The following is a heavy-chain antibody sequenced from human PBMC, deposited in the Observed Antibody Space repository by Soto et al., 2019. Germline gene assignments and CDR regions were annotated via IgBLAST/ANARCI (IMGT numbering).Heavy chain of an antibody. D-gene: IGHD2-21*02. Sequence: QVQLVQSGAEVKKPGASVKVSCKVSGYTLTELSMHWVRQAPGKGLEWMGGFDPEDGETIYARKFQGRVTMTEDTSTDIAYMELSSLRSEDTAVYYCATNADLVVVTATLDYWGQGTLVTVSS. CDR1: GYTLTELS. CDR2: FDPEDGET. J-gene: IGHJ4*02. CDR3: ATNADLVVVTATLDY. V-gene: IGHV1-24*01.